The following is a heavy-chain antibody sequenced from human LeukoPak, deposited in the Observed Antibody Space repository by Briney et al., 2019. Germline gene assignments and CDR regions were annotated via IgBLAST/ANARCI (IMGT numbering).Heavy chain of an antibody. CDR2: IYQSGST. Sequence: SETLSLTCTVSGVSISGTSYYWAWVRQPPGKGLQWIGHIYQSGSTFYNPSLTTRFSISKDTSKNQFSLTVSSVTAADTAVYYCARVDGGLLHHWYFDLWGRGTLVSVSS. CDR3: ARVDGGLLHHWYFDL. D-gene: IGHD4-23*01. CDR1: GVSISGTSYY. V-gene: IGHV4-39*07. J-gene: IGHJ2*01.